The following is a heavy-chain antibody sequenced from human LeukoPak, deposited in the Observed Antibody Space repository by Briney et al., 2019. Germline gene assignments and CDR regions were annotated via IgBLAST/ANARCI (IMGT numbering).Heavy chain of an antibody. J-gene: IGHJ2*01. V-gene: IGHV3-53*01. D-gene: IGHD3-3*01. CDR3: ARTPGIFGVLIIGYFDL. Sequence: GGSLRLSRTASGFTVSSNSMSWVRQAPGKGLEWVSVIYSGGGTFYADSMKGRFTISRDNSKNTLYLQINSLRAEDTAVYYCARTPGIFGVLIIGYFDLWGRGTLVTVS. CDR1: GFTVSSNS. CDR2: IYSGGGT.